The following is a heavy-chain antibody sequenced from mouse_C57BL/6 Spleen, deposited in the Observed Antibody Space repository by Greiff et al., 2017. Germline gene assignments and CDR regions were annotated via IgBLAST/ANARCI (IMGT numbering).Heavy chain of an antibody. CDR3: ARPGGSSHWYFDV. J-gene: IGHJ1*03. D-gene: IGHD1-1*01. V-gene: IGHV1-80*01. Sequence: QVQLQQSGPELVKPGASVKISCKASGYAFSSSWMNWVKQRPGKGLEWIGQIYPGDGDTNYNGKFKGKATLTADKSSSTAYMQLSSLTSEDSAVYFCARPGGSSHWYFDVWGTGTTVTVSS. CDR1: GYAFSSSW. CDR2: IYPGDGDT.